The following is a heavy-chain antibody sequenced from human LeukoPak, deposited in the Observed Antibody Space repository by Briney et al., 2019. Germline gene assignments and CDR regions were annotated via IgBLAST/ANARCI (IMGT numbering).Heavy chain of an antibody. CDR3: ARVVLDGYNYYYFDY. CDR2: IIPSVGTA. CDR1: GGTFSSYA. D-gene: IGHD5-24*01. V-gene: IGHV1-69*05. J-gene: IGHJ4*02. Sequence: VASVKVSCKASGGTFSSYAISWVRQAPGQGLEWMGGIIPSVGTANYAQMFQGRGTITTDESTSTAYLDLSSLRAEDTAVYYCARVVLDGYNYYYFDYWGQGTLVTASS.